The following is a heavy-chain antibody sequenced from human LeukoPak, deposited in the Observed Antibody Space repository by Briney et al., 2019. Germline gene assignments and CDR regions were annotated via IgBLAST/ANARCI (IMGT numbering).Heavy chain of an antibody. Sequence: PGGSLRLSCAASGFTFDDYAMHWVRQAPGKGLEWVSGINWNSDNIAYADSVKGRFTISRDNAKNSLYLQMNSLRAEDTAVYYCARDLVVVPAAMGRGDYWGQGTLVTVSS. CDR1: GFTFDDYA. V-gene: IGHV3-9*01. CDR2: INWNSDNI. D-gene: IGHD2-2*01. CDR3: ARDLVVVPAAMGRGDY. J-gene: IGHJ4*02.